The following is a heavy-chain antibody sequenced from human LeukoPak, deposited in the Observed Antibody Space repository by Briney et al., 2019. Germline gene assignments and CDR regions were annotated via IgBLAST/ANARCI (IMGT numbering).Heavy chain of an antibody. Sequence: GGSLRLSCAASGWSFNTYAMHWVRQAPGQGLEWVALIWHDGSHKFYSNSVRGQFTISRDNSKNTVYLQMNNLRPEDTAVYYCARAIFGSGSYPDFWGQGTLVTVSS. V-gene: IGHV3-33*01. D-gene: IGHD3-10*01. J-gene: IGHJ4*02. CDR3: ARAIFGSGSYPDF. CDR2: IWHDGSHK. CDR1: GWSFNTYA.